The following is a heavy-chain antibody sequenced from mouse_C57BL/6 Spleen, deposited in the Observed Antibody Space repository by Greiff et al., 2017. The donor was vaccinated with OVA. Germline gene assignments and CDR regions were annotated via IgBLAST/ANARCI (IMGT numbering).Heavy chain of an antibody. D-gene: IGHD2-5*01. CDR1: GFTFSDYG. CDR2: ISSGSSTI. CDR3: ARESNYDYAMDY. Sequence: EVKLMESGGGLVKPGGSLKLSCAASGFTFSDYGMHWVRQAPEKGLEWVAYISSGSSTIYYADTVKGRFTISRDNAKNTLFLQMTSLRSEDTAMYYCARESNYDYAMDYWGQGTSVTVSS. V-gene: IGHV5-17*01. J-gene: IGHJ4*01.